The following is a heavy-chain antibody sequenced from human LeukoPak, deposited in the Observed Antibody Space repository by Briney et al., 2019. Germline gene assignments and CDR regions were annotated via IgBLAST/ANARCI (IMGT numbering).Heavy chain of an antibody. CDR1: GASISAYY. Sequence: PSETLSLTCTVSGASISAYYWSWIRQPPGKGLEWIGYIYYSWNTNYNPSLKSRVTISVDTSKNQFSLNLRSVTAADPAVYYCARFYGDYSRFDYWGQGTLVTVSS. J-gene: IGHJ4*02. D-gene: IGHD4-17*01. CDR2: IYYSWNT. CDR3: ARFYGDYSRFDY. V-gene: IGHV4-59*01.